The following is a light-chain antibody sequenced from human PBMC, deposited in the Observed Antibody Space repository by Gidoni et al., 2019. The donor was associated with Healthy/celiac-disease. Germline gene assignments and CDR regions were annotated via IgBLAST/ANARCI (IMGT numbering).Light chain of an antibody. CDR3: QQYNNWPPWT. J-gene: IGKJ1*01. CDR2: GAS. Sequence: EIVLTQSPATLSVSPGERATLSCRASQSVSSNLPWYQQKPGKAPRLLIYGASTRATGIPARFSGSGSGTEFTLTISSLQSEDFAVYYCQQYNNWPPWTFGQGTKVEIK. V-gene: IGKV3-15*01. CDR1: QSVSSN.